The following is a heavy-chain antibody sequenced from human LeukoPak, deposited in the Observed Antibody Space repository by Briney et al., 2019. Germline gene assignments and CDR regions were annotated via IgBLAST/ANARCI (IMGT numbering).Heavy chain of an antibody. CDR3: ARGLDFWSGYSQNAEYFQH. J-gene: IGHJ1*01. CDR1: GFTLSSYS. CDR2: ISSSSSYI. Sequence: GGSLRLSCAASGFTLSSYSMNWVRQAPGKGLEWVSSISSSSSYIYYADSVKGRFTISRDNAKNSLYLQMNSLRAEDTAVYYCARGLDFWSGYSQNAEYFQHWGQGTLVTVSS. D-gene: IGHD3-3*01. V-gene: IGHV3-21*01.